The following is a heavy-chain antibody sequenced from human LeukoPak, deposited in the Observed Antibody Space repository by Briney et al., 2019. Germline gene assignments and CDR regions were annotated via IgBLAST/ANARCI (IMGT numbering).Heavy chain of an antibody. D-gene: IGHD1-26*01. CDR2: MNPNSGNT. V-gene: IGHV1-8*01. CDR3: ARGIVGATDAGNFDY. Sequence: ASVKVSCKASGYTFTSYDINWVRQATGQGLEWMGWMNPNSGNTGYAQKFQGRVTMTTDTSTSTAYMELRSLRSDDTAVYYCARGIVGATDAGNFDYWGQGTLVTVSS. J-gene: IGHJ4*02. CDR1: GYTFTSYD.